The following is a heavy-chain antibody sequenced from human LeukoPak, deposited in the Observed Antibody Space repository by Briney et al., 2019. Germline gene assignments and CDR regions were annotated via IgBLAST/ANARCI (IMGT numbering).Heavy chain of an antibody. D-gene: IGHD4-17*01. Sequence: SETLSPTCTVSGYSISSGYYWGWIRQPPGKGLEWIGSIYHSGSTYYNPSLKSRVTISVDTSKNQFSLKLSSVTAADTAVYYCARISLAAYGDYSGGAFDIWGQGTMVTVSS. CDR2: IYHSGST. CDR3: ARISLAAYGDYSGGAFDI. CDR1: GYSISSGYY. J-gene: IGHJ3*02. V-gene: IGHV4-38-2*02.